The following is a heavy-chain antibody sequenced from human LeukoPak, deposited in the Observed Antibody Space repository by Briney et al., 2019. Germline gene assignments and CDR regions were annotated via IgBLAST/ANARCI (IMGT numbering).Heavy chain of an antibody. Sequence: KPSETLSLTCTVSGGSISSYYWSWIRQPPGKGLEWIGYIYYSGSTNYNPSLKSRVTISVDTSKNQFSLKLSSVTAADTAVYYCATYNWNYEADYWGQGTLVTVSS. CDR1: GGSISSYY. D-gene: IGHD1-1*01. CDR2: IYYSGST. J-gene: IGHJ4*02. CDR3: ATYNWNYEADY. V-gene: IGHV4-59*01.